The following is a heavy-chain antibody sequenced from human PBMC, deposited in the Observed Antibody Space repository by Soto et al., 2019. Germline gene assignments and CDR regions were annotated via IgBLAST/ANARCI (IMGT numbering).Heavy chain of an antibody. D-gene: IGHD4-17*01. CDR1: GSSISPYY. Sequence: SETLSLTCRVSGSSISPYYWSWIRQAPGKGLEWIGYMFYRGTTNYNPALESRVTISVDTSKKQFSLKLSSVTAADTAVYYCARGGLREFDYWGQGTLVTVSS. V-gene: IGHV4-59*01. CDR2: MFYRGTT. CDR3: ARGGLREFDY. J-gene: IGHJ4*02.